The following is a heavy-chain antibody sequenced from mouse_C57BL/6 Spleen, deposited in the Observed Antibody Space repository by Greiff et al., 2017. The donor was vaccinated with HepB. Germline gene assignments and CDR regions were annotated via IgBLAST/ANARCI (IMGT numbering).Heavy chain of an antibody. V-gene: IGHV1-81*01. CDR3: ARERYGNYDYVDY. J-gene: IGHJ2*01. CDR1: GYTFTSYG. CDR2: IYPRSGNT. D-gene: IGHD2-1*01. Sequence: VQLQQSGAELARPGASVKLSCKASGYTFTSYGISWVKQRTGQGLEWIGEIYPRSGNTNYNEKFKGKATLTADKSSSTAYMELRSLTSEDSAVYFCARERYGNYDYVDYWGQGTTLTVSS.